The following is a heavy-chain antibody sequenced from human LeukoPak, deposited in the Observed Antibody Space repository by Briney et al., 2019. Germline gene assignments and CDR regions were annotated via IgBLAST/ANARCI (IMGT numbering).Heavy chain of an antibody. D-gene: IGHD3-9*01. CDR3: AYSNYDVDWLSPVGY. CDR1: GGSISSSSYY. Sequence: SETLSLTCTVSGGSISSSSYYWGWIRQPPGKGLEWIGSIYYSGSTYYNPSLKSRVTISVDTSKKQFSLRLSSVTAADTAVYYCAYSNYDVDWLSPVGYCGQGTLVTVSS. J-gene: IGHJ4*02. CDR2: IYYSGST. V-gene: IGHV4-39*07.